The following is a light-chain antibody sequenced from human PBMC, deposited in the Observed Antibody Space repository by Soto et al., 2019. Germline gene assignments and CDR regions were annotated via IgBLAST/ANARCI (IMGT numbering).Light chain of an antibody. CDR1: QSVGGSY. J-gene: IGKJ1*01. Sequence: ETVLTQSPATLSLSPGERATLSCGASQSVGGSYLAWYQQKPGLAPRLLIYRASSRATGIPARFSGSGSGTEFTLTINSLQSEDFAVYYCQQYQNLWTFGQGTKVDIK. CDR2: RAS. V-gene: IGKV3D-20*01. CDR3: QQYQNLWT.